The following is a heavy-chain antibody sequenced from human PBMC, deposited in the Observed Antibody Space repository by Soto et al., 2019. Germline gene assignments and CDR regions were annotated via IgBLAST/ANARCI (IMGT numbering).Heavy chain of an antibody. CDR3: AGGWYYYGSGSYAES. CDR1: GYTFTSYG. Sequence: QVQLVQSGAEVKKPGASVKVSCKASGYTFTSYGISWVRQAPGQGLEWMGWISAYNGNTNYAQKLKGRVTMTTDTATSTAYMERRSLRSDDTAVYYCAGGWYYYGSGSYAESWGQGTLVTVSS. CDR2: ISAYNGNT. J-gene: IGHJ4*02. D-gene: IGHD3-10*01. V-gene: IGHV1-18*01.